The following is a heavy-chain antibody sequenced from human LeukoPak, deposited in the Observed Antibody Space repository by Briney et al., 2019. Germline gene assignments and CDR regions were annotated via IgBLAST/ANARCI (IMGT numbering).Heavy chain of an antibody. CDR3: ARGFFPKLIVVVPADTYGMDV. CDR2: IIPILGIA. Sequence: SVKVSCKASGGTFSSYAISWVRQAPGQGLEWMGRIIPILGIANYAQKFQGRVTITADKSTSTAYMELSSLRSEDTAVYYCARGFFPKLIVVVPADTYGMDVWGQGTTVTVSS. J-gene: IGHJ6*02. D-gene: IGHD2-2*01. CDR1: GGTFSSYA. V-gene: IGHV1-69*04.